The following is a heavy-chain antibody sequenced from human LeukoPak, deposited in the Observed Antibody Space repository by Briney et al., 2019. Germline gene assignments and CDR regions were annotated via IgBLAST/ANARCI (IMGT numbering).Heavy chain of an antibody. CDR1: GFTFSSYA. V-gene: IGHV3-23*01. CDR3: AKESYGSGSYRN. J-gene: IGHJ4*02. D-gene: IGHD3-10*01. Sequence: AGGSLRLSCAASGFTFSSYAMSWVRQAPGKGLGWVSAISGSGGSTYYADSVKGRFTISRDNSKNTLYLQMNSLRAEDTAVYYCAKESYGSGSYRNWGQGTLVTVSS. CDR2: ISGSGGST.